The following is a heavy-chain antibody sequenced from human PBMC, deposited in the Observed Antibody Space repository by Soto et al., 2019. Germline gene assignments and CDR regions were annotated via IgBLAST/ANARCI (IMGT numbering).Heavy chain of an antibody. CDR2: ISYDGSNK. V-gene: IGHV3-30*18. J-gene: IGHJ4*02. CDR3: AKGSNDFWSGPTIDY. D-gene: IGHD3-3*01. CDR1: GFTFSSYG. Sequence: PGGSLRLSCAASGFTFSSYGMHWVRQAPGKGLEWVAVISYDGSNKYYADSVKGRFTISRDNSKNTLYLQMNSLRAEDTAVYYCAKGSNDFWSGPTIDYWGQGTLVTVS.